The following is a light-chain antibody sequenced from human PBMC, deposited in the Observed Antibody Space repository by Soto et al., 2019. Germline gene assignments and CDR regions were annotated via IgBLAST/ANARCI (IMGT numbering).Light chain of an antibody. CDR1: DDISNY. CDR2: DAS. Sequence: DIQMTQSPSSLSASVGDRVTITCQASDDISNYLNWYQQKPGKAPKVLIYDASHLESGVPSRFREGESGTEFTSTISSLEAVDIAAYYCHQYANLPLPFGPGTKVVL. CDR3: HQYANLPLP. J-gene: IGKJ3*01. V-gene: IGKV1-33*01.